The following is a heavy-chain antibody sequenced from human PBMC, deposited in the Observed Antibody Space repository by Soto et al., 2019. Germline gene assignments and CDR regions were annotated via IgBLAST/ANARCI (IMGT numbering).Heavy chain of an antibody. CDR3: ARDRDGVGATEFDY. CDR2: IWYDGSNK. CDR1: GFTFSSYG. Sequence: GGSLRLSCAASGFTFSSYGMHWVRQAPGKGLEWVAVIWYDGSNKYYADSVKGRFTISRDNSKNTLYLQMNSLRAEDTAVYYCARDRDGVGATEFDYWGQGTLVTVSS. J-gene: IGHJ4*02. V-gene: IGHV3-33*01. D-gene: IGHD1-26*01.